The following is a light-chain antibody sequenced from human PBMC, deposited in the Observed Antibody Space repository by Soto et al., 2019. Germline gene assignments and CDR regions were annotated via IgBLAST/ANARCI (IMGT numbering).Light chain of an antibody. V-gene: IGKV3-20*01. CDR3: QQYGSSST. Sequence: EMVLTQSPGTLSLSPGERATLSCRASQSVRGSYLAWYQQKPGQAPRLLIFGAASRATGIPDRFSGRGSGTDFTLTISRLEPEDFAVYYCQQYGSSSTFGQGTTGDIK. J-gene: IGKJ1*01. CDR1: QSVRGSY. CDR2: GAA.